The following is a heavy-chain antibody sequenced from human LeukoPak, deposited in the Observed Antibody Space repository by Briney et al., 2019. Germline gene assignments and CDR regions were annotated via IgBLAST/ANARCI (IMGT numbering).Heavy chain of an antibody. D-gene: IGHD3-22*01. J-gene: IGHJ3*01. Sequence: GGSLRLSCAASGFTFSTYSMNWVRQAPGKGLDWVSSISGSSTYIYYADSVKGRFTISRDNAKNSLYLQMNSLRAEDTAVYYCARGDYYDSSGYYYRGLLWGLGTVVTVSS. CDR2: ISGSSTYI. CDR3: ARGDYYDSSGYYYRGLL. V-gene: IGHV3-21*01. CDR1: GFTFSTYS.